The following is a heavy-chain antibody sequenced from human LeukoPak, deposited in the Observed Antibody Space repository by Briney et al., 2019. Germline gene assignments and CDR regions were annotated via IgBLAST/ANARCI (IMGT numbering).Heavy chain of an antibody. V-gene: IGHV1-46*03. CDR2: INPSAGNT. J-gene: IGHJ4*02. Sequence: ASVKGSCNRSVYTLASYYIHWMRQGTGQGIQSISRINPSAGNTNYAPKFQGRVTLTRDTSTATVYMELSSLNSKDTAVYYRARDTGWDFISSVDYWGQGTLVTVSS. CDR1: VYTLASYY. CDR3: ARDTGWDFISSVDY. D-gene: IGHD3-22*01.